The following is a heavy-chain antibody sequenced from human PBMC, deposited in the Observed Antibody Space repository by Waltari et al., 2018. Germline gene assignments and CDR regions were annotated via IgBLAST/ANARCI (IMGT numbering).Heavy chain of an antibody. CDR1: GGSIKTYS. CDR2: IYYTGST. J-gene: IGHJ4*02. V-gene: IGHV4-59*08. Sequence: QVQLQESGPGLVKPSETLSLTCTVSGGSIKTYSWNWIRQSPGKGLEWIGDIYYTGSTSYNPSLKSRVTISVDTSKSQFSLELRSVTAADTAVYYCAGRFESWGQGTLVTVTS. CDR3: AGRFES.